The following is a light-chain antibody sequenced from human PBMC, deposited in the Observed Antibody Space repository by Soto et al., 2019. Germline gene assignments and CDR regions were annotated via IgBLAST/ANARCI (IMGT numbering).Light chain of an antibody. J-gene: IGKJ2*01. CDR3: QKYYSTPYT. CDR2: WAS. V-gene: IGKV4-1*01. CDR1: QSALYSSNNKDY. Sequence: DIVMTQSPDSLAVSLGERATINCKSSQSALYSSNNKDYLAWFQQKPGQPPKLLIYWASTRESGVPDRFSGSGSGTDFTLTISSLQAEDVAVYYCQKYYSTPYTFGQGTKLEIK.